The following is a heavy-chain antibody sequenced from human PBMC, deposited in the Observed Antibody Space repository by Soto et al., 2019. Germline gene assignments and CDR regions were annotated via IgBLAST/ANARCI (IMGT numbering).Heavy chain of an antibody. CDR1: GFTFSSYW. J-gene: IGHJ3*02. Sequence: PVGSLRLSCADSGFTFSSYWMHWVRQAPGKGPVWVSRINSDGSSTSYADSVKGRFTISRDNAKNALYLQMNSLRAEDTAVYYCARGYSSGWFQVGAFDIWGQGTMVTVSS. V-gene: IGHV3-74*01. D-gene: IGHD6-19*01. CDR3: ARGYSSGWFQVGAFDI. CDR2: INSDGSST.